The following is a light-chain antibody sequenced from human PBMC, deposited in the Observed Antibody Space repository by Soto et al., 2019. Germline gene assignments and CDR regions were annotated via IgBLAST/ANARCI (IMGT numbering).Light chain of an antibody. Sequence: QSALTQPASVSGSAGQSITISCSGTMRDVGAYNLVSWYQQHPGTAPKLIIYEVRNRPSGISSRFSGSRSGNTASLTISGLQTEDEADYYCSSYTSITALHVFGGGTKLTVL. V-gene: IGLV2-14*01. J-gene: IGLJ2*01. CDR2: EVR. CDR3: SSYTSITALHV. CDR1: MRDVGAYNL.